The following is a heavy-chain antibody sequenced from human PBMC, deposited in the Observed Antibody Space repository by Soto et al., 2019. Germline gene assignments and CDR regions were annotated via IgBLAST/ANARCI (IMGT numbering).Heavy chain of an antibody. CDR1: GFTFSSYA. CDR3: ARDKGGAYCGGDCYLGVDY. D-gene: IGHD2-21*02. V-gene: IGHV3-30-3*01. CDR2: ISYDGSNK. J-gene: IGHJ4*02. Sequence: QVQLVESGGGVVQPGRSLRLSCAASGFTFSSYAMHWVRQAPGKGLEWVAVISYDGSNKYYADSVKGRFTISRDNSKNTLYLQMNGLRAEDTAVYYCARDKGGAYCGGDCYLGVDYWGQGTLGTVSS.